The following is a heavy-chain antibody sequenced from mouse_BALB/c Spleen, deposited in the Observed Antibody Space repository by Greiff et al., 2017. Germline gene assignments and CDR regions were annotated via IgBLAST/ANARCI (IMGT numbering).Heavy chain of an antibody. Sequence: EVQGVESGGGLVKPGGSLKLSCAASGFTFSSYTMSWVRQTPEKRLEWVATISSGGSYTYYPDSVKGRFTISRDNAKNTLYLQMSSLKSEDTAMYYCTRDELGRWYFDVWGAGTTVTVSS. CDR1: GFTFSSYT. J-gene: IGHJ1*01. V-gene: IGHV5-6-4*01. CDR2: ISSGGSYT. CDR3: TRDELGRWYFDV. D-gene: IGHD4-1*01.